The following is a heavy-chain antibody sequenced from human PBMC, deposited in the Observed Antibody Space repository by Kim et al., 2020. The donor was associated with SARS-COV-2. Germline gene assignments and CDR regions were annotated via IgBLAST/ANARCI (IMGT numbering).Heavy chain of an antibody. CDR2: ISYDGSNK. J-gene: IGHJ4*02. V-gene: IGHV3-30*04. CDR3: ARGITMVRGVIHGNDY. D-gene: IGHD3-10*01. Sequence: GGSLRLSCAASGFTFSSYAMHWVRQAPGKGLEWVAVISYDGSNKYYADSVKGRFTISRDNSKNTLYLQMNSLRAEDTAVYYCARGITMVRGVIHGNDYWGQGTLVTVSS. CDR1: GFTFSSYA.